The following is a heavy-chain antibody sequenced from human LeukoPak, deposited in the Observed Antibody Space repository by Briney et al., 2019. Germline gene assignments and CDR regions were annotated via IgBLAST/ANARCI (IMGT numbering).Heavy chain of an antibody. CDR2: INAGNGNT. D-gene: IGHD1-26*01. J-gene: IGHJ4*02. CDR1: GYTFTSYA. V-gene: IGHV1-3*03. Sequence: GASVKVSCKASGYTFTSYAMHWVRQAPGQRLEWMGWINAGNGNTKYSQEFQGRVTITRDTSASTAYMELSSLRSEDMAVYYCARGGSYVSTYYFDYWGQGALVTVSS. CDR3: ARGGSYVSTYYFDY.